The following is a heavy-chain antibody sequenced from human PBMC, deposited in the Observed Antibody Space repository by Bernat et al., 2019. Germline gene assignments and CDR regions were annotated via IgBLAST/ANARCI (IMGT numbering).Heavy chain of an antibody. CDR1: GFTVSSNY. D-gene: IGHD3-22*01. CDR3: ARLRPSSSGYQDPYWYFDL. J-gene: IGHJ2*01. V-gene: IGHV3-66*04. Sequence: EVQLVESGGGLVQPGGSLRLSCAASGFTVSSNYMSWVRQAPGKGLEWVSVIYSCGSTYYAESVKGRFTISRDNSKNTLYLQMNSLRAEETAVYYCARLRPSSSGYQDPYWYFDLWGRGTLVTVSS. CDR2: IYSCGST.